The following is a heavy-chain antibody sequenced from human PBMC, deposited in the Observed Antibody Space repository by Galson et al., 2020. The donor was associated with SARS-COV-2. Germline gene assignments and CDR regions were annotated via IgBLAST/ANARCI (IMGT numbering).Heavy chain of an antibody. D-gene: IGHD4-4*01. V-gene: IGHV3-53*05. CDR2: IYYDGNT. CDR1: GLSVRSKY. Sequence: METGGSLRLPCAASGLSVRSKYMSWVRQAPGKGLEWVSVIYYDGNTNNADSVRGRFTTSRDTSKNMVYLQMSGLRAEDTAVYYCVRDDGTVPYDYWGQGTLVTVSS. CDR3: VRDDGTVPYDY. J-gene: IGHJ4*02.